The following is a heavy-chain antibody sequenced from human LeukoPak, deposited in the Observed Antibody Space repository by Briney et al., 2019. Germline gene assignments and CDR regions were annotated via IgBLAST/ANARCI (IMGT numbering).Heavy chain of an antibody. CDR3: ARGRKLVAPRYFDY. D-gene: IGHD5-12*01. Sequence: PSETLSLTCAVYGGSFSGYYWSWIRQPPGKGLEWIGEINHSGSTNYNPSLKSRVTISVDTSKNQFSLKLSSVTAADTAVYYCARGRKLVAPRYFDYWGQGTLVTVSS. V-gene: IGHV4-34*01. J-gene: IGHJ4*02. CDR1: GGSFSGYY. CDR2: INHSGST.